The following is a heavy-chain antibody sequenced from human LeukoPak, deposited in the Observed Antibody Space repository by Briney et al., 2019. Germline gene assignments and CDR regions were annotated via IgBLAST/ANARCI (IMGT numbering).Heavy chain of an antibody. CDR3: ARGRYYYGSGQGVDV. CDR2: ISSSSSYI. V-gene: IGHV3-21*01. Sequence: GGSLRLSCAASGFTFSSYSMNWVRQAPGKGLEWDLSISSSSSYIYYADSVKGRFTISRDNAIHSLYLQMNSLRAEDTAVYYCARGRYYYGSGQGVDVWGKGTTVTISS. J-gene: IGHJ6*04. CDR1: GFTFSSYS. D-gene: IGHD3-10*01.